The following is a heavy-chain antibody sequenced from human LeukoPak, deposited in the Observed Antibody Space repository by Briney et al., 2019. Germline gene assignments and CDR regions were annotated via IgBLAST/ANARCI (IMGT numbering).Heavy chain of an antibody. J-gene: IGHJ5*02. Sequence: SETLSLTCTVSGGSISSYHWIWIRQPAGKGLEWRGRIYTSGSTNYNPSLKSRVTMSVDTSKNQFSLKLSSVPAADTAVYYWARDTVVPATTNWFDPWGQGTLVTVSS. CDR1: GGSISSYH. D-gene: IGHD2-2*01. V-gene: IGHV4-4*07. CDR2: IYTSGST. CDR3: ARDTVVPATTNWFDP.